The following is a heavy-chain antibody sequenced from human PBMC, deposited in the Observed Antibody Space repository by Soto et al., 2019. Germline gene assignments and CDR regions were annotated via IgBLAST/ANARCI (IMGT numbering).Heavy chain of an antibody. CDR2: IRSKAYGGTP. V-gene: IGHV3-49*04. J-gene: IGHJ4*02. Sequence: SLRLSCATSGFTFDNYAMSWVRQAPGKGPEWLGFIRSKAYGGTPSYAASVEGRFTISRDDSTSIAYLQMDSLKIGDTAVYYCLKNDDHGPDWGRGTLVTVSS. D-gene: IGHD1-1*01. CDR1: GFTFDNYA. CDR3: LKNDDHGPD.